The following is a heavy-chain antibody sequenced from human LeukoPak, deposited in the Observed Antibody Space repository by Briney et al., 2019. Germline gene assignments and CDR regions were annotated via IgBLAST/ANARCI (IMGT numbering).Heavy chain of an antibody. CDR1: GYTFTSYY. J-gene: IGHJ4*02. V-gene: IGHV1-46*01. CDR2: INPSGGST. D-gene: IGHD3-10*01. Sequence: ASVKVSCKASGYTFTSYYMHWVRQAPGQGLEWMGIINPSGGSTSYAQKFRGRVTMTRDTSTSTVYMELSSLRSEDTAVYYCARDAEYYYGSGSPPALYWGQGTLVTVSS. CDR3: ARDAEYYYGSGSPPALY.